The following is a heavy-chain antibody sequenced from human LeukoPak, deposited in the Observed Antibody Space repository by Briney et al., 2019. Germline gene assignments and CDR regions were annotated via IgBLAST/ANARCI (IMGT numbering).Heavy chain of an antibody. V-gene: IGHV3-30*02. J-gene: IGHJ4*02. CDR1: GFTFSSYG. CDR3: AKDPGRGLDY. Sequence: GGSLRLSCAASGFTFSSYGMHWVRQAPGKGLEGVAFLRYDGITKDYADSVKGRYTISRDKSKNTPYLQMSSLGAEDTAVYYCAKDPGRGLDYWGQGTLVTVSS. CDR2: LRYDGITK. D-gene: IGHD1-26*01.